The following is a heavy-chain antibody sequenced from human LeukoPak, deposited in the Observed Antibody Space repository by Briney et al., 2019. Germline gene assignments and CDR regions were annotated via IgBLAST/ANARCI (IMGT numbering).Heavy chain of an antibody. J-gene: IGHJ4*02. CDR3: AKVGDSLYFDY. Sequence: PGRSLRLSCAASGFTFSSYAMHWVRQAPGKGLEWVAVISYDGSNKYYADSVKGRFTISRDNSKNTLYLQMNSLRAEDTAVYYCAKVGDSLYFDYWGQGTLVTVSS. CDR1: GFTFSSYA. CDR2: ISYDGSNK. D-gene: IGHD2-21*01. V-gene: IGHV3-30*04.